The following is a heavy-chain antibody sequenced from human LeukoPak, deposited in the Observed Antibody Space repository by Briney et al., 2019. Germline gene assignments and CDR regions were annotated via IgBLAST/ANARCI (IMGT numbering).Heavy chain of an antibody. D-gene: IGHD2-8*01. Sequence: SETLSLTCSVSGGAISNSRYYWGWVRQPPGKGLEWIGTMYHSGSTYYNPSLKRQISMSVDTSKNEFSLRLTSVTAADTAVYYCTRYMGYIDGVCYRWFDAWGQGILVSVSS. J-gene: IGHJ5*02. CDR3: TRYMGYIDGVCYRWFDA. V-gene: IGHV4-39*01. CDR2: MYHSGST. CDR1: GGAISNSRYY.